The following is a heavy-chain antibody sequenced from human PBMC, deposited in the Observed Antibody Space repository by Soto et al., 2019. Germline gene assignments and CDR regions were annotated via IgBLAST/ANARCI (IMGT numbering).Heavy chain of an antibody. J-gene: IGHJ5*02. V-gene: IGHV4-39*01. CDR3: ERPKTIGAAAGKGWCEP. CDR1: CRSLDSTLYY. Sequence: SGTLLLTSTIPCRSLDSTLYYRAWIRQPPGNGLESIQNRSYTGFTYYIGSLKSRLIISEDPSKHQFSMKLTSVTAADTAMYYCERPKTIGAAAGKGWCEPWGQGTLVA. CDR2: RSYTGFT. D-gene: IGHD6-13*01.